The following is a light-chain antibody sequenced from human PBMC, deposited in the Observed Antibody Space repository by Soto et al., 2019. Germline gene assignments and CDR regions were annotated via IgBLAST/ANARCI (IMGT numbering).Light chain of an antibody. Sequence: QSVLTQPPSVSEPPGQRVTISCTGSSSNIGAGYEAHWYQQVPGTAPKLLIYENNNRPSGVPDRFSGSKSGTSASLAITGLQAEDEAEYYCQSYDSSLSGYVFGTGTQLTVL. CDR1: SSNIGAGYE. CDR3: QSYDSSLSGYV. J-gene: IGLJ1*01. CDR2: ENN. V-gene: IGLV1-40*01.